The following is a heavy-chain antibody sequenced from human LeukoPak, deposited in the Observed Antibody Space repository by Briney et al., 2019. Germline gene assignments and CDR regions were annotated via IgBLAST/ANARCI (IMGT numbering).Heavy chain of an antibody. CDR2: IIPILGIA. CDR3: ARAPPMVRGVTKSNWFDP. J-gene: IGHJ5*02. V-gene: IGHV1-69*04. D-gene: IGHD3-10*01. Sequence: GASVKVSCKASGYTFTSYYIHWVRQAPGQGLEWMGRIIPILGIANYAQKFQGRVTITADKSTSTAYMELSSLRSEDTAVYYCARAPPMVRGVTKSNWFDPWGQGTLVTVSS. CDR1: GYTFTSYY.